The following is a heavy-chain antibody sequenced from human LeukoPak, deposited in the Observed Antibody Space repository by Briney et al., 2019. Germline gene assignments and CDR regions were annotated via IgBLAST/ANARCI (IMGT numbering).Heavy chain of an antibody. CDR3: AKSILARCSGATCYPFDY. CDR2: ISGSP. J-gene: IGHJ4*02. D-gene: IGHD2-15*01. V-gene: IGHV3-23*01. Sequence: GGSLRLSCTASGFTFGDYAMSWFRQAPGKGLEWVSTISGSPYYADSVKGRFTISRDNSQNTLYMQMNNLRAEDTAIYYCAKSILARCSGATCYPFDYWGQGTPVTVSS. CDR1: GFTFGDYA.